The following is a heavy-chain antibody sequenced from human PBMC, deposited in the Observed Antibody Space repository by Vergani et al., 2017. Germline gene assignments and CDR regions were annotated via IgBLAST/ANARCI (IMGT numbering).Heavy chain of an antibody. CDR1: EYSFGNYW. V-gene: IGHV5-51*01. J-gene: IGHJ6*02. CDR3: ARQFSWSGSSHYGMDV. Sequence: EVELVQSGPEMRKPGESLKISCKGSEYSFGNYWIGWVRQMPEKGLEWMGIIYPDDSDTRYSPSFQGQVTISADKSISTAYLQWSSLKASDTAIYYCARQFSWSGSSHYGMDVCGQGTTVTVSS. D-gene: IGHD1-26*01. CDR2: IYPDDSDT.